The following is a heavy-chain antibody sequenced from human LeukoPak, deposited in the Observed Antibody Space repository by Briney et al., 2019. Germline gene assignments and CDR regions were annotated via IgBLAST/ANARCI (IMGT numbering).Heavy chain of an antibody. D-gene: IGHD2-2*01. CDR3: ASHGSVVPAADYYYYYMDV. V-gene: IGHV4-61*02. CDR2: IYTSGST. Sequence: SETLSLTCTVPGGSISSGNYYWSWIRQPAGKGLEWIGRIYTSGSTNYNPSLKSRVTISVDTSKNQFSLKLSSVTAADTAVYYCASHGSVVPAADYYYYYMDVWGKGTTVTVSS. CDR1: GGSISSGNYY. J-gene: IGHJ6*03.